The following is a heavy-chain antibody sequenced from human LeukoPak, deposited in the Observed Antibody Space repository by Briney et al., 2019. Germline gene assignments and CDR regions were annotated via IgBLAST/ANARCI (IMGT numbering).Heavy chain of an antibody. CDR3: ARNRDYGQTGYFDY. CDR2: IYSGGST. D-gene: IGHD4/OR15-4a*01. Sequence: GGSLRLSCAASGFTVSSDYMSWVRQSPGKGLEWLSVIYSGGSTYYADSVKGRFNIYRDHSKNTLYLQLNSLRAEDTAVYYCARNRDYGQTGYFDYWGQGTLVTVSS. V-gene: IGHV3-66*01. J-gene: IGHJ4*02. CDR1: GFTVSSDY.